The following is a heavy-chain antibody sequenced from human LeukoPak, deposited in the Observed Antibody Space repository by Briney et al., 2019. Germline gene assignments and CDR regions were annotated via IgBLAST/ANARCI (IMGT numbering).Heavy chain of an antibody. Sequence: ASVKVSCKASGYTFTGYYMHWVRQAPGQGLEWMGWINPNSGGTNYAQKFQGRVTMTRDTSISTAYMELSRLRSDDTAVYYCARDEQLVGYMDVWGKGTTVTVSS. CDR3: ARDEQLVGYMDV. J-gene: IGHJ6*03. D-gene: IGHD6-6*01. CDR1: GYTFTGYY. V-gene: IGHV1-2*02. CDR2: INPNSGGT.